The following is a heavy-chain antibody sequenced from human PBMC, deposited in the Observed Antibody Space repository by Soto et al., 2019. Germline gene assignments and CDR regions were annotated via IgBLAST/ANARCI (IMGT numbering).Heavy chain of an antibody. V-gene: IGHV4-59*08. CDR3: VRQGIGNLHGRVDV. CDR1: SGPSSSHN. CDR2: VYYTGGT. J-gene: IGHJ6*02. D-gene: IGHD1-1*01. Sequence: QVQLQQSGPGLVKPSETLSLTCTVSSGPSSSHNWGWIRQPPGRGLEWIGYVYYTGGTSYNPSLKSRVAISADSSTKHISLTLSSVTAADTAVYYCVRQGIGNLHGRVDVWGQGTTVSVSS.